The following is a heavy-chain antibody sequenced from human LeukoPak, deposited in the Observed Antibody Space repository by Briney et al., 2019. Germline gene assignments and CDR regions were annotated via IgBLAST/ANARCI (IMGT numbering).Heavy chain of an antibody. CDR3: ARVAVRYYYSPEYYFDY. CDR2: IYYSGST. CDR1: GGSISSGDYY. J-gene: IGHJ4*02. V-gene: IGHV4-30-4*01. Sequence: PSETLSLTCTVSGGSISSGDYYWSWIRQPPGKGLEWIGYIYYSGSTYYNPSLKSRVTISVDTSKNQFSLKLSSVTAADTAVYYCARVAVRYYYSPEYYFDYWGQGTLVTVSS. D-gene: IGHD3-10*01.